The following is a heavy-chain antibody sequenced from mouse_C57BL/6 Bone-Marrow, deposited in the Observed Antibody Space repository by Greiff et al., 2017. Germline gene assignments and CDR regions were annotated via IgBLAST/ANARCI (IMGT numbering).Heavy chain of an antibody. V-gene: IGHV5-12*01. Sequence: EVNLVESGGGLVQPGGSLKLSCAASGFTFSDYYMYWVRQTPEKRLEWVAYISNGGGSTYNPDTVKGRFTISRDNAKNTLYLQMGRLKSENTAMYYCAGPYGDAWFAYWGRGNRVTVSA. J-gene: IGHJ3*01. CDR2: ISNGGGST. D-gene: IGHD2-13*01. CDR1: GFTFSDYY. CDR3: AGPYGDAWFAY.